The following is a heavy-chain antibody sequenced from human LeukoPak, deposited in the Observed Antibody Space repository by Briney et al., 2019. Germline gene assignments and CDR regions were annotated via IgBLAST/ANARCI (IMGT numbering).Heavy chain of an antibody. Sequence: GASVTVSCKASGYTFTSYGISWVRQAPGQGLEWMGWISAYNGNTNYAQKLQGRVTMTTDTSTSTAYMELRSLRSDDTAVYYCARDLAGYFDWLDEDGRVAGDYWGQGTLVTVSS. CDR2: ISAYNGNT. CDR1: GYTFTSYG. J-gene: IGHJ4*02. CDR3: ARDLAGYFDWLDEDGRVAGDY. D-gene: IGHD3-9*01. V-gene: IGHV1-18*01.